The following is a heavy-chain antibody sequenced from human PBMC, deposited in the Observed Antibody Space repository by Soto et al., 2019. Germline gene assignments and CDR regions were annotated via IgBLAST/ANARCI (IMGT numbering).Heavy chain of an antibody. CDR1: GFTFSDYA. Sequence: VQLVESGGGVVQPGRSLRLSCAAPGFTFSDYAMHWVRQAPGKGLEWVAVVSHDGRNINYAASVKGRFTISRDSSKNTVSLEMTSLRAEDTAVYYCAKGGRQWLVTSDFNYWGQGALVTVSS. CDR2: VSHDGRNI. V-gene: IGHV3-30*18. D-gene: IGHD6-19*01. CDR3: AKGGRQWLVTSDFNY. J-gene: IGHJ4*02.